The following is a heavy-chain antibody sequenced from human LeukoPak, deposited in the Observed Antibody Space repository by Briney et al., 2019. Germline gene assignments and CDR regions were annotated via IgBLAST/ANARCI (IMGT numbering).Heavy chain of an antibody. J-gene: IGHJ4*02. CDR2: IYYSGST. D-gene: IGHD5-18*01. CDR1: GGSISSYY. V-gene: IGHV4-59*01. CDR3: ARKGTEGYSYGYGYYFDY. Sequence: PSETLSLTCSVSGGSISSYYWSWSRQPPGKGLEWIGYIYYSGSTNYSPSLNSRVTISVDTSKNQFSLKLSSVTAADTAVYYCARKGTEGYSYGYGYYFDYWGQGTLVTVSS.